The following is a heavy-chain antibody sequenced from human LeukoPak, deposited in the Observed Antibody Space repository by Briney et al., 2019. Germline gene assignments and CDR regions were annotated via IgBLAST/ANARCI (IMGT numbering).Heavy chain of an antibody. CDR1: GFTFSSYE. V-gene: IGHV3-7*01. Sequence: PGGSLRLSCAASGFTFSSYEMNWVRRAPGKGLEWVANIKQDGSEKYYVDSVKGRFTISRDNAKNSLYLQMNSLRAEDTAVYYCARELVLEWPFDYWGQGTLVTVSS. CDR3: ARELVLEWPFDY. CDR2: IKQDGSEK. D-gene: IGHD3-3*01. J-gene: IGHJ4*02.